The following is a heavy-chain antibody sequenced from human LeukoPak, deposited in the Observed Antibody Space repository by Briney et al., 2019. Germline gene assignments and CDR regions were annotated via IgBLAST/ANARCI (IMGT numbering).Heavy chain of an antibody. V-gene: IGHV3-23*01. CDR1: GFTFSNYG. Sequence: PGGSLRLSCAVSGFTFSNYGMSWARQAPGKGLEWVSAISSSGSDTYYADSVKGRFTISRDNVQNTLYLQMNSLRAEDTAVYYCAPIYYPSLGYWGQGTLVTVSS. D-gene: IGHD3-22*01. J-gene: IGHJ4*02. CDR2: ISSSGSDT. CDR3: APIYYPSLGY.